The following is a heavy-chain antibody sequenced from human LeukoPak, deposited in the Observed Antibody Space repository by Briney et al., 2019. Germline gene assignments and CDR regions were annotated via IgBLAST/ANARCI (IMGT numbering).Heavy chain of an antibody. CDR3: AKGTRGGYAFWSGYFLYYYYYGMDV. CDR2: ISYDGSNK. D-gene: IGHD3-3*01. J-gene: IGHJ6*02. Sequence: GRSLRLSCAASGFTFSSYAMHWVRQAPGKGLEWVAVISYDGSNKYYADSVKGRFTISRDNSKNTLYLQMNSLRAEDTAVYYCAKGTRGGYAFWSGYFLYYYYYGMDVWGQGNTVTVSS. CDR1: GFTFSSYA. V-gene: IGHV3-30-3*01.